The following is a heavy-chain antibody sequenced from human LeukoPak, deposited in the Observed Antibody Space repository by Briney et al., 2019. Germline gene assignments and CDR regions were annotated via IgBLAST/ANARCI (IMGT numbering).Heavy chain of an antibody. CDR3: ARELPTGTYRAYFDN. Sequence: PGGSLRLSCAGSGFIFSNYEMNWVRQAPGKGLEWVSYISSTGGDIYYADSVKGRFTISRDNAEKSVYLQMNSLRAEDTAVYYCARELPTGTYRAYFDNWGQGTLVTVSS. J-gene: IGHJ4*02. CDR2: ISSTGGDI. CDR1: GFIFSNYE. D-gene: IGHD1-26*01. V-gene: IGHV3-48*03.